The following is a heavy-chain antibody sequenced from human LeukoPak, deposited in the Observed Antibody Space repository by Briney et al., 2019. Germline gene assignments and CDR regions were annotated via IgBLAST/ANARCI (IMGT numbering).Heavy chain of an antibody. D-gene: IGHD3-22*01. CDR2: IYHSGST. V-gene: IGHV4-38-2*02. CDR3: ARDRDSSGYYYDAFDI. J-gene: IGHJ3*02. Sequence: KPSETLSLTCTVSGYSISSGYYWGWIRQPPGKGLEWIGSIYHSGSTYYNPSLKSRVTISVDTSKNQFSLKLSSVTAADTAVYYCARDRDSSGYYYDAFDIWGQGTMVTVSS. CDR1: GYSISSGYY.